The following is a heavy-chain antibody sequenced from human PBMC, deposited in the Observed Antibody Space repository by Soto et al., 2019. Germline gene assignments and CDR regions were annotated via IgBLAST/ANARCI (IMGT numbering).Heavy chain of an antibody. CDR1: GGSFRGYY. J-gene: IGHJ4*02. CDR2: INHRGSA. D-gene: IGHD3-10*01. CDR3: ARGPGTMAKIDY. V-gene: IGHV4-34*09. Sequence: SETLSLTCAVYGGSFRGYYWSWIRQPPGKGLEWIGEINHRGSANYNPSLKSRVTISVDTSKNQFSLKLNSVTAADTAVYYCARGPGTMAKIDYWGQGTLVTVSS.